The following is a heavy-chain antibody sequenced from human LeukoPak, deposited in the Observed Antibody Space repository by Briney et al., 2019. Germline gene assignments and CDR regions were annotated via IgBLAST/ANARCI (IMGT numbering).Heavy chain of an antibody. CDR1: GFTFSGSA. CDR2: IRSTANGYAT. V-gene: IGHV3-73*01. D-gene: IGHD3-10*01. Sequence: QAGGSLRLSCAASGFTFSGSALHWVRQASGKGLEWVGRIRSTANGYATAYAASVKGRFTISRDDSKNTAYLQMDSLKTEDTAVYYCTGNYYGSGSYADFDHWGQGTLVTVSS. J-gene: IGHJ4*02. CDR3: TGNYYGSGSYADFDH.